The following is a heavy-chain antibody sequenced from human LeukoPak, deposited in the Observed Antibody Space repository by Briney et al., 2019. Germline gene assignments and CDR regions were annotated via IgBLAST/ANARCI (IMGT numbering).Heavy chain of an antibody. V-gene: IGHV1-18*01. CDR2: LSAYTGGT. J-gene: IGHJ4*02. CDR1: GYNLTTYG. D-gene: IGHD1-20*01. CDR3: ARELYNLAADH. Sequence: ASVKVSCKVSGYNLTTYGINWGRQAPGQGLEWMGWLSAYTGGTNYAQDFQGRVTMTTDTSTSTAYMELRSLRSDDTAVYYCARELYNLAADHWGQGTLVIVSS.